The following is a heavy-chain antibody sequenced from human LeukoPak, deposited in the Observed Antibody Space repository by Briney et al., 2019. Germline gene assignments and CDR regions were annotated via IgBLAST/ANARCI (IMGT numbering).Heavy chain of an antibody. CDR1: GGSFSGYY. V-gene: IGHV4-34*01. CDR2: INHSGST. J-gene: IGHJ6*04. D-gene: IGHD2-15*01. CDR3: ASCSARPKSFVDV. Sequence: SETLSLTCAVYGGSFSGYYWSWIRQPPGKGLEWIGEINHSGSTNCNPSLKSRVTISVDTSKNQFSLKLSSVTAADTAVYYCASCSARPKSFVDVWGKGTTVTVSS.